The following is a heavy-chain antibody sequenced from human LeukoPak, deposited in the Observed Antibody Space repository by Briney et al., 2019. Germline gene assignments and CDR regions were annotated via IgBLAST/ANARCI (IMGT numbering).Heavy chain of an antibody. CDR3: AREGSHLGSPFDY. CDR1: GYTFTSYF. Sequence: ASVKVSCKASGYTFTSYFMHWVRQAPGQGLEWMGVINPTSSSTAYAQKFQGRGTMTRDMSTSTVYMALSSLRSEDTAVYYCAREGSHLGSPFDYWGQGTLVTVSS. V-gene: IGHV1-46*01. CDR2: INPTSSST. J-gene: IGHJ4*02. D-gene: IGHD3-16*01.